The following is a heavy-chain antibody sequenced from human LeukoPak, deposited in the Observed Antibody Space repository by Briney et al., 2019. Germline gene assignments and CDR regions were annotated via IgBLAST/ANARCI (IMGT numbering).Heavy chain of an antibody. D-gene: IGHD6-13*01. CDR2: INWNGGST. V-gene: IGHV3-20*04. CDR1: GFTFDDYG. CDR3: AREPDGYSSSWYGSVFDI. J-gene: IGHJ3*02. Sequence: GGSLRLSXAASGFTFDDYGMSWVRQAPGKGLEWVSGINWNGGSTGYADSVKGRFTISRDNAKNSLYLQMNSLRAEDTALYYCAREPDGYSSSWYGSVFDIWGQGTMVTVSS.